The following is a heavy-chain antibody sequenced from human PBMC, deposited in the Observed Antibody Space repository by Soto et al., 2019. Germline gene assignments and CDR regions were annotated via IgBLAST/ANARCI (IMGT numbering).Heavy chain of an antibody. CDR1: GFIFSNNA. CDR2: IRGSGGPT. CDR3: VIDFRVGYAWTHD. V-gene: IGHV3-23*01. J-gene: IGHJ4*02. Sequence: DVQLLESGGDLVQPGGSLRLSCAASGFIFSNNAMSWVRQAPGKGLEWVSLIRGSGGPTNYADPVKGRFTVSGDNAKNILLLQMNCLRAEDTAVYYCVIDFRVGYAWTHDWCRGTLVTVSS. D-gene: IGHD5-12*01.